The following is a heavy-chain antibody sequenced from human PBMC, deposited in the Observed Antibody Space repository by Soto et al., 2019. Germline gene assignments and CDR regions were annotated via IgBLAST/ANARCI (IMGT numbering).Heavy chain of an antibody. Sequence: GGSLRLSCAASGFTFSSYSMNWVRQAPGKGLEWVSSISSSSSYIYYADSVKGRFTIYRDNAKNSLYLQMNSLRAEDTAVYYCARERVHSGYDAFDIWGQGTMVTVSS. J-gene: IGHJ3*02. CDR1: GFTFSSYS. CDR2: ISSSSSYI. CDR3: ARERVHSGYDAFDI. V-gene: IGHV3-21*01. D-gene: IGHD5-12*01.